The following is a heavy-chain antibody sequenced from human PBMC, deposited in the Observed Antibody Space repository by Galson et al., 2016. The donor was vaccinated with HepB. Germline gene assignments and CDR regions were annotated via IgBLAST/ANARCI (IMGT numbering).Heavy chain of an antibody. Sequence: SLRLSCAASGFTFSTYAMHWVRQAPGKGLEWVAVVFYDDSRKYYADFVKGRFSISRDNSKSSLYLDMSSLRAEDTAVYYCVRDISSSHFDLWGRGTLVTVTS. D-gene: IGHD2-2*01. CDR2: VFYDDSRK. V-gene: IGHV3-30*04. J-gene: IGHJ2*01. CDR1: GFTFSTYA. CDR3: VRDISSSHFDL.